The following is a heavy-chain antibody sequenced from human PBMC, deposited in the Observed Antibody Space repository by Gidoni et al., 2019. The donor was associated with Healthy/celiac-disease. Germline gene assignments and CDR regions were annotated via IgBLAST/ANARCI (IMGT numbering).Heavy chain of an antibody. CDR1: GFPFSSYG. CDR3: AKDLYYDILTGYNYYYGMDV. J-gene: IGHJ6*02. V-gene: IGHV3-30*02. CDR2: IRYDGSNK. Sequence: QVQLVESGGGVVQPGGSLRLSCAASGFPFSSYGMHWVRQAPGKGLEWVAFIRYDGSNKYYADSVKGRFTISRDNSKNTLYLQMNSLRAEDTAVYYCAKDLYYDILTGYNYYYGMDVWGQGTTVTVSS. D-gene: IGHD3-9*01.